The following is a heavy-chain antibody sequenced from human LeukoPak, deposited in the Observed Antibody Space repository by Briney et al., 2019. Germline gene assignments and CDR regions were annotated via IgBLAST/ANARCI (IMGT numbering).Heavy chain of an antibody. J-gene: IGHJ3*02. D-gene: IGHD5-18*01. CDR3: ATTRGYSTNDAFDI. V-gene: IGHV4-59*01. CDR2: MYHTGTS. CDR1: GASITTYY. Sequence: PSETLSLTCSVSGASITTYYWNWIRQSPGKGLEWIGYMYHTGTSDYNPYLQSRVTISLDTPNNKVSLTLSSVTAADTAVYYGATTRGYSTNDAFDIWGQGTRVTVSS.